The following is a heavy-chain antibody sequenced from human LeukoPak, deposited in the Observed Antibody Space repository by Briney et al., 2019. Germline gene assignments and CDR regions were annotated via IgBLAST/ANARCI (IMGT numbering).Heavy chain of an antibody. J-gene: IGHJ3*02. Sequence: PSETLFLTCTVSGGSISSYYWSWIRQPPGKGLEWIGYIYYSGSTNYNPSLKSRVTISVDTSKNQFSLKLSSVTAADTAVYYCARLSYDSSGNDAFDIWGQGTMVTVSS. V-gene: IGHV4-59*01. CDR2: IYYSGST. CDR1: GGSISSYY. D-gene: IGHD3-22*01. CDR3: ARLSYDSSGNDAFDI.